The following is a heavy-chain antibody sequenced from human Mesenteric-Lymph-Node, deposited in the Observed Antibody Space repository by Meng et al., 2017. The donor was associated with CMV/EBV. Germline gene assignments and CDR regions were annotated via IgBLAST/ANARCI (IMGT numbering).Heavy chain of an antibody. D-gene: IGHD2/OR15-2a*01. CDR3: ARVGNYYYNAMDV. V-gene: IGHV3-48*04. J-gene: IGHJ6*02. CDR2: ISSSSSTI. CDR1: GFTFSSYS. Sequence: GESLKISCAASGFTFSSYSMNWVRQAPGKGLEWVSYISSSSSTIYYADSVKGRFTISRDNAKNSLYLQMNSLRAEDTAVYYCARVGNYYYNAMDVWGQGTTVTVSS.